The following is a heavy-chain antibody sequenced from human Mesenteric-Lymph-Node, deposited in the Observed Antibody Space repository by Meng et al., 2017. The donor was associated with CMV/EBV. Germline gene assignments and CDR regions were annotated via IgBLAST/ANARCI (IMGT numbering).Heavy chain of an antibody. V-gene: IGHV5-51*01. CDR2: TYPGDSDT. CDR3: ARRSVYNRGGMDV. Sequence: GGSLRLSCQGSGYIFANYWIAWVRQMPGKGLEWMGITYPGDSDTSYSPSFQGQVTISADKSINTAYLHWSSLKASDTATYYCARRSVYNRGGMDVWGQGTTVTVSS. CDR1: GYIFANYW. J-gene: IGHJ6*02. D-gene: IGHD5/OR15-5a*01.